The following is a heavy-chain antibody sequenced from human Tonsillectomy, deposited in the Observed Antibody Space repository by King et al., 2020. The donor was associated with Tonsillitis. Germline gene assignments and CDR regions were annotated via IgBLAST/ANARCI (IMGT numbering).Heavy chain of an antibody. CDR3: AKPDGSNWGNYACEL. Sequence: VQLVESGGGLVQPGGSLRLSCAASGFTFSGYAMSWVRLTPGRGLEWVSSISGSGGSTYYADSVNGRFTFSRDNSKNTLYLQMSSLRAEDTAVYYCAKPDGSNWGNYACELWGEGTMVTVSS. D-gene: IGHD5-24*01. CDR1: GFTFSGYA. V-gene: IGHV3-23*04. J-gene: IGHJ3*01. CDR2: ISGSGGST.